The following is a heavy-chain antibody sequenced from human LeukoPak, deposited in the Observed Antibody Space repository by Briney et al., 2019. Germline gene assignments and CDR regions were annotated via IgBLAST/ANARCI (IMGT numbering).Heavy chain of an antibody. J-gene: IGHJ6*02. CDR3: ARGNAGDYYYGMDV. CDR2: IWYDGSNK. CDR1: GFTFSSYG. V-gene: IGHV3-33*01. Sequence: GGSLRLSCAASGFTFSSYGMHWVRQAPGKGLEWVAVIWYDGSNKYYADSVKGRFTISRDNSKNTLYLQMNSLRAEDTAVYYCARGNAGDYYYGMDVWGQGTTVTVSS. D-gene: IGHD3-10*01.